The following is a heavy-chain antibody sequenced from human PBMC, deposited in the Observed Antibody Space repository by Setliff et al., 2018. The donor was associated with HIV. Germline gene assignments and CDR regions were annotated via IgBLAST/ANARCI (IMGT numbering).Heavy chain of an antibody. CDR3: AKDMEYDTSVYYHWYFDL. J-gene: IGHJ2*01. V-gene: IGHV3-30*02. D-gene: IGHD3-22*01. Sequence: PGGSLRLSCAASGFTFSSYWVSWVRQAPGKGLEWVAFIRYDGSNKYYADSVKGRFTISRDNSKNTLHLQMYSLRAEDTALYYCAKDMEYDTSVYYHWYFDLWGRGALVTVSS. CDR1: GFTFSSYW. CDR2: IRYDGSNK.